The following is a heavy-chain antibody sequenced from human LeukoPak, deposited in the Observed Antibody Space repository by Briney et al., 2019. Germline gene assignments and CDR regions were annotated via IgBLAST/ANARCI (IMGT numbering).Heavy chain of an antibody. CDR3: ASPSGASTW. V-gene: IGHV4-4*02. CDR1: GASISSGSW. D-gene: IGHD2-15*01. CDR2: IFHSGIT. Sequence: SETLSLTCAVSGASISSGSWWSWVRQPPGKGLEWIGDIFHSGITNYNPSLKSRVTISINKSKNQYSLKLTSVTAADTAVYYCASPSGASTWWGQGSLVTVSS. J-gene: IGHJ4*02.